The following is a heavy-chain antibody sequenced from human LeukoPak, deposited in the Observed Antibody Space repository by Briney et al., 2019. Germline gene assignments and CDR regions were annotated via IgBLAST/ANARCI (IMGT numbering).Heavy chain of an antibody. V-gene: IGHV4-59*12. Sequence: SETLSLTCIVSGGSITSSFYWSWIRQSPGKGLEWIGYIYNSGGTKYNPSLKSRLTISVDTSKNQFSLNLSSVTAADTAVYYCARLFRRIAAGGCFDPWGQGTLVTVSS. CDR1: GGSITSSFY. J-gene: IGHJ5*02. D-gene: IGHD6-13*01. CDR2: IYNSGGT. CDR3: ARLFRRIAAGGCFDP.